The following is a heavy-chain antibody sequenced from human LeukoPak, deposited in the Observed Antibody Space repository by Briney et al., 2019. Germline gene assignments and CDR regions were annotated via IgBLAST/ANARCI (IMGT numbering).Heavy chain of an antibody. Sequence: GGSLRLSCAASGFTFSSYAMHWVRQAPGQGLEWVAVISDDGTNKYHADSVKGRFTISRDNSKKTLYLQMNSLRAQDTAVHYFARLDMVVVPGGQGTLVTVSS. D-gene: IGHD2-15*01. V-gene: IGHV3-30-3*01. CDR3: ARLDMVVVP. J-gene: IGHJ4*02. CDR2: ISDDGTNK. CDR1: GFTFSSYA.